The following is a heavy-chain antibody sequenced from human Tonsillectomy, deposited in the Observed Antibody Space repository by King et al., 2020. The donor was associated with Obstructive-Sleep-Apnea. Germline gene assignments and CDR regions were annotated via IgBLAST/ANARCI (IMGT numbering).Heavy chain of an antibody. CDR2: IREDGSER. CDR3: ARGSYCGSSSCYGDGNWFDP. D-gene: IGHD2-2*01. J-gene: IGHJ5*02. Sequence: VQLVESGGGLVQPGGSLRLSCAASGFTFSSYSMSWVRQAPGKGLEWVVSIREDGSERYYVDSLKGRGTISRDNAKNSLYLQLNSLRAEDTAVYYCARGSYCGSSSCYGDGNWFDPWGQGTLVTVSS. CDR1: GFTFSSYS. V-gene: IGHV3-7*03.